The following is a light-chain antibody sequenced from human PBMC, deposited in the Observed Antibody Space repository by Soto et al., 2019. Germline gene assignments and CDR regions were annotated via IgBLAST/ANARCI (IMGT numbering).Light chain of an antibody. CDR1: QGIRDE. CDR3: LQDYDYPRT. CDR2: AAS. J-gene: IGKJ1*01. V-gene: IGKV1-6*01. Sequence: AIQMTQSPSSLSASVGDRVTITCRASQGIRDELGWYQQKAGKAPNLLISAASRLQSGVPSRFSGRGSGTDFTLTISSLQPEDFVTYYCLQDYDYPRTFGQGTKVELQ.